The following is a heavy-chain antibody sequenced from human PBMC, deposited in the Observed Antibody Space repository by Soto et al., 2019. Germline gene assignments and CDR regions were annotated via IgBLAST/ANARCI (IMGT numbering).Heavy chain of an antibody. CDR1: GGSISSSSYY. D-gene: IGHD6-13*01. Sequence: QLQLQESGPGLVKPSETLSLTCTVSGGSISSSSYYWGWIRQPPGKGLEWIGSIYYSGSTYYNPSLTSRVTIAVNTSKNQFSLKLSSATAADTAVYYCARRGSISWYGYWGQGTLVTVSS. J-gene: IGHJ4*02. CDR2: IYYSGST. V-gene: IGHV4-39*01. CDR3: ARRGSISWYGY.